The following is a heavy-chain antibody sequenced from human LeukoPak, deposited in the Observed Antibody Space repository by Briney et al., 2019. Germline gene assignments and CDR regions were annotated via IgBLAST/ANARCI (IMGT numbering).Heavy chain of an antibody. D-gene: IGHD6-19*01. CDR2: IYHSGGT. J-gene: IGHJ4*02. V-gene: IGHV4-38-2*01. Sequence: PSETLSFTCAVSGYSISSGYYWGWIRQPPGKGLEWIGSIYHSGGTYYNPSLKSRVTISVDTSKNQFSLKLSSVTAADTAVYYCARGRAVAGSGGNWGQGTLVTVSS. CDR3: ARGRAVAGSGGN. CDR1: GYSISSGYY.